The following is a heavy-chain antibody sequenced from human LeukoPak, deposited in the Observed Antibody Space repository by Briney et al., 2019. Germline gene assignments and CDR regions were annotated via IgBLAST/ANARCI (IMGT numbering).Heavy chain of an antibody. Sequence: TGGSLRLSCEASGFTFSDPYMSWIRQAPGKGLECLSYISGSGTDINYADSVRGRFTISRDNSKNTLYLQMNSLRAEDTALYYCAKSRTYFDFWGQGTLVTVSS. V-gene: IGHV3-11*03. CDR3: AKSRTYFDF. CDR1: GFTFSDPY. J-gene: IGHJ4*02. CDR2: ISGSGTDI.